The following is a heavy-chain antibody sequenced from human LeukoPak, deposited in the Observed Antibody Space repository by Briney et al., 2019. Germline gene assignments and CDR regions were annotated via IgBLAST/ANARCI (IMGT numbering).Heavy chain of an antibody. CDR1: GGSISNTNW. CDR3: AREGGFYRPLDY. Sequence: SETLSLTCDVSGGSISNTNWWTWVRQPPGKGLEWIGEVHLDGRTNYNPSLESRLTMSADLSENHISLRLTSVTAADTAVYYCAREGGFYRPLDYSGQGTLVTVSS. V-gene: IGHV4-4*02. J-gene: IGHJ4*02. CDR2: VHLDGRT. D-gene: IGHD3-3*01.